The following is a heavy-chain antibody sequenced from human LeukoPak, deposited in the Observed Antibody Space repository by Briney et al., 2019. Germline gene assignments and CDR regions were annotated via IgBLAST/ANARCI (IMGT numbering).Heavy chain of an antibody. V-gene: IGHV4-59*08. J-gene: IGHJ4*02. D-gene: IGHD3-16*01. CDR3: ARLLITHERHFDY. CDR2: IYYSGST. Sequence: SETLSLTCTVSGGSISSYYWSWIRQPPGKGLEWIGYIYYSGSTNYNPSLKSRVTISVDTSKNQFSLKLSSVTAADTAVYYCARLLITHERHFDYWGQGTLVTVSS. CDR1: GGSISSYY.